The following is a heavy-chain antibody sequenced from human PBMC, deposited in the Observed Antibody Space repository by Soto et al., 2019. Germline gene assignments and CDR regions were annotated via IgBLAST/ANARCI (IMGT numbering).Heavy chain of an antibody. CDR2: INAGNGNT. Sequence: ASVKVSCKASGYTFTSYAMLWVRQAPGQRLEWMGWINAGNGNTKYSQKFQGRVTITRDTSASTAYMELSSLRSDDTAVYYCARAGRSISIFEVSTLSAMGHCYGMDVWGQGTTVTVSS. V-gene: IGHV1-3*01. CDR3: ARAGRSISIFEVSTLSAMGHCYGMDV. CDR1: GYTFTSYA. J-gene: IGHJ6*02. D-gene: IGHD3-3*01.